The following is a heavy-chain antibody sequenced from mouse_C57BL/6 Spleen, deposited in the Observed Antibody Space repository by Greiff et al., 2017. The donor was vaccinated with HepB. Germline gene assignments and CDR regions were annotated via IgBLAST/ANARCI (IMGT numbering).Heavy chain of an antibody. CDR1: GYTFTDYY. D-gene: IGHD2-4*01. V-gene: IGHV1-76*01. CDR2: IYPGSGNT. J-gene: IGHJ3*01. CDR3: ARYLYDYDTWFAY. Sequence: VHLVESGAELVRPGASVKLSCKASGYTFTDYYINWVKQRPGQGLEWIARIYPGSGNTYYNEKFKGKATLTAEKSSSTAYMQLSSLTSEDSAVYFCARYLYDYDTWFAYWGQGTLVTVSA.